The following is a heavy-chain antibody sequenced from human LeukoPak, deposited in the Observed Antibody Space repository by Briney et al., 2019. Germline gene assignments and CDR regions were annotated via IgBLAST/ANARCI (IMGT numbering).Heavy chain of an antibody. J-gene: IGHJ3*02. Sequence: GGSLRLSCAASGFTFSSSAMSWVRQAPGKGLEWVSAISNNGGYTYYADSVQGRFTISRDNSKSTLCLQMNSLRAEDTAVYYCARDSNAFDIWGQGTMVTVSS. CDR1: GFTFSSSA. V-gene: IGHV3-23*01. CDR2: ISNNGGYT. CDR3: ARDSNAFDI.